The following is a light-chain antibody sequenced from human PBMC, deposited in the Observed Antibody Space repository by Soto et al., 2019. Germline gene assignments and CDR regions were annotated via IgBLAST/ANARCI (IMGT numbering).Light chain of an antibody. CDR3: SSYTSSSTLV. Sequence: QSVLTQPASVSGSPGQSITISCTGTSSDVGGYNYVSWYQHRPGKAPKLIVYDVSNRPSGVSNRFSGSKSGNTASLTISGLQTEDESDYYCSSYTSSSTLVFGGGTKLTVL. J-gene: IGLJ2*01. CDR1: SSDVGGYNY. CDR2: DVS. V-gene: IGLV2-14*03.